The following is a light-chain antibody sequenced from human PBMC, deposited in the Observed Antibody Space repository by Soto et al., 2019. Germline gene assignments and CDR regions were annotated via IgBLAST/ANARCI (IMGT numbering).Light chain of an antibody. Sequence: EIVLTQSPGTLSLSPGERATLSCRASQTVDSNYLAWYQQKLGQAPRLLIYEASSRATGIPDRFSGSGSGTDFTLTISRLEPEDFAVYYCQQYGRSSGFAFGPGTRVDI. CDR2: EAS. CDR1: QTVDSNY. J-gene: IGKJ3*01. CDR3: QQYGRSSGFA. V-gene: IGKV3-20*01.